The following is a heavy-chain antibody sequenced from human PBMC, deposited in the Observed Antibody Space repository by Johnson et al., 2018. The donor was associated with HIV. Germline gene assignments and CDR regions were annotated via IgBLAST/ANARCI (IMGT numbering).Heavy chain of an antibody. J-gene: IGHJ3*02. Sequence: QVQLVESGGGVVQPGRSLRLSCAASGFTFSSYGMHWVRQAPGKGLAWVAVISYAGSNKYYADPVKGRFTIARDNSKNTLSLQMHSLRAEATAVYYWARDKDYYDSSGEMGAFDIWGQGTMVTVSS. CDR2: ISYAGSNK. D-gene: IGHD3-22*01. CDR1: GFTFSSYG. CDR3: ARDKDYYDSSGEMGAFDI. V-gene: IGHV3-30*03.